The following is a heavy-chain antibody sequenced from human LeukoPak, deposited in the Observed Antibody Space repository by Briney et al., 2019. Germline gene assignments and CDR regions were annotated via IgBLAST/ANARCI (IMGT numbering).Heavy chain of an antibody. D-gene: IGHD2-2*01. CDR1: GGTFSSYA. Sequence: SVTVSCKASGGTFSSYAISWVRQAPGQGLEWMGGIIPIFGTANYAQKFQGRVTITADESTSTAYMELSSLRSEDTAVYYCAREIVVVPAAMEGWFDPWGQGTLVTVSS. CDR3: AREIVVVPAAMEGWFDP. J-gene: IGHJ5*02. CDR2: IIPIFGTA. V-gene: IGHV1-69*13.